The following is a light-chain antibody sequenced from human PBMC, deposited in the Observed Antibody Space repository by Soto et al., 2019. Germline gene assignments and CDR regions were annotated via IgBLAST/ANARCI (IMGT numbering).Light chain of an antibody. J-gene: IGKJ5*01. CDR2: EAS. CDR1: QSIGGW. Sequence: DIQMPQSPSTRSASVGGSVTITCRASQSIGGWLAWYQQKPGKAPKLLIYEASVLQNGVPSRFSGSGSGTDFTLTIRRLQPEDLATYPGQQSYSTPAITFGQGTRLEIK. V-gene: IGKV1-5*03. CDR3: QQSYSTPAIT.